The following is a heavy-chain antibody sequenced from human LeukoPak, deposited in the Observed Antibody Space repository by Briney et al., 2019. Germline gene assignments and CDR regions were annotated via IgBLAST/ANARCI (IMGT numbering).Heavy chain of an antibody. Sequence: PSETLSLTCIVSGGSISSSDYYWAWIRQPPGKGLEWIGSIYSSGSAYYNPSLKSRVTISVDTPKSQFSLKLSSVTAADTAVYYCARDVARWLQNWRHFDYWGQGTLVTVSS. D-gene: IGHD5-24*01. V-gene: IGHV4-39*07. CDR1: GGSISSSDYY. CDR2: IYSSGSA. J-gene: IGHJ4*02. CDR3: ARDVARWLQNWRHFDY.